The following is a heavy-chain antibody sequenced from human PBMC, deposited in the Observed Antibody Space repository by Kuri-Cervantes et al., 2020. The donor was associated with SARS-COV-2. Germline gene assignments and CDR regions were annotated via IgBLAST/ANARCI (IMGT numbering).Heavy chain of an antibody. CDR2: IFHDGST. D-gene: IGHD2-2*02. CDR3: ARESTYTFDI. Sequence: SQTLSLPCVVPGGAINTYNWWTWVRQPPGKGLQWIGKIFHDGSTKFNPALSLRGRVTMSLDKSKNHVSLNLTSVTAADTAVYYCARESTYTFDIWGQGTLVTVSS. V-gene: IGHV4-4*02. CDR1: GGAINTYNW. J-gene: IGHJ3*02.